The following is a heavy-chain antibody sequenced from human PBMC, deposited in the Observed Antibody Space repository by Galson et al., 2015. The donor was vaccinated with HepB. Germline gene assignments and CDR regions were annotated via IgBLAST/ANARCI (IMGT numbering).Heavy chain of an antibody. Sequence: SLRLSCAASGFTFSSYTMNWVRQAPGKGLEWISYTSTSSETIHYADSMKGRLTISRDNAKNSLYLEMNSLRDEDTAVYYCGRAGFYGPGYWYFDLWGRGTLVTVSS. CDR2: TSTSSETI. V-gene: IGHV3-48*02. CDR3: GRAGFYGPGYWYFDL. J-gene: IGHJ2*01. D-gene: IGHD3-10*01. CDR1: GFTFSSYT.